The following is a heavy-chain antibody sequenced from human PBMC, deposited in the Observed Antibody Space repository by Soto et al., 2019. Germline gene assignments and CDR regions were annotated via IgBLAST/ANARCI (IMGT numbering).Heavy chain of an antibody. CDR1: GGSISSYY. V-gene: IGHV4-59*08. CDR3: ASLPATSDFDD. Sequence: PSETLSLTCTVSGGSISSYYWSWIRQPPGKGLEWIGYIYYSGSTNYNPSLKSRVTISVDTSKNQFSLKLSSVTAADTAVYYCASLPATSDFDDWGQGTLVTVSS. D-gene: IGHD2-2*01. CDR2: IYYSGST. J-gene: IGHJ4*02.